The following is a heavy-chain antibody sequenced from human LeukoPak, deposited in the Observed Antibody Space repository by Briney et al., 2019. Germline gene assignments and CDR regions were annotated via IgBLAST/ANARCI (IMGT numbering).Heavy chain of an antibody. CDR2: ISGSGGST. Sequence: GGSLRLSCAASGFTFSSYAMRWLRQAPGKGLEWVSAISGSGGSTYYADSVKGRFTISRDNSKNTLYLQMNSLRAEDTAVYYCAKDERIKQLGYFDYWGQGTLVTVSS. D-gene: IGHD6-6*01. V-gene: IGHV3-23*01. CDR1: GFTFSSYA. J-gene: IGHJ4*02. CDR3: AKDERIKQLGYFDY.